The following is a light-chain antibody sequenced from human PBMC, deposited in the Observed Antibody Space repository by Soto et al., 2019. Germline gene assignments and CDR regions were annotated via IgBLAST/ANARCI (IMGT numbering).Light chain of an antibody. J-gene: IGLJ1*01. CDR1: TSNIGATYD. Sequence: QSVLTQPPSVTGAPGEGVTISCTGSTSNIGATYDVHWYQQLPGTAPKLLIYGNSSRPSGVPDRFSGSKSGTSASLAITGLQAEDEADYYCQSYDSSLSASYVFGTGTKVTAL. V-gene: IGLV1-40*01. CDR3: QSYDSSLSASYV. CDR2: GNS.